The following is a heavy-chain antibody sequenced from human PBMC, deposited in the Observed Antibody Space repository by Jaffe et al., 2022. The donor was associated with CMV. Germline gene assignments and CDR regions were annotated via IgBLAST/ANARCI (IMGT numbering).Heavy chain of an antibody. CDR3: ARPLLWFGEDHAFDI. Sequence: EVQLVQSGAEVKKPGESLKISCKGSGYSFTSYWIGWVRQMPGKGLEWMGIIYPGDSDTRYSPSFQGQVTISADKSISTAYLQWSSLKASDTAMYYCARPLLWFGEDHAFDIWGQGTMVTVSS. J-gene: IGHJ3*02. V-gene: IGHV5-51*01. CDR1: GYSFTSYW. CDR2: IYPGDSDT. D-gene: IGHD3-10*01.